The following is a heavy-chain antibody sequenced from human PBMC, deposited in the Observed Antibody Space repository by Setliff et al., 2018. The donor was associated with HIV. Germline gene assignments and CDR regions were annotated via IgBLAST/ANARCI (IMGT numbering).Heavy chain of an antibody. V-gene: IGHV4-59*11. CDR3: ARDQPQDYDSLTGYYTGRYFDY. J-gene: IGHJ4*02. D-gene: IGHD3-9*01. Sequence: SETLSLTCTVSRDSINGHWWSWIRQPPGKGLEWTGSIHYSGITHYNPSLKSRLTMSVDTSKNQVSLKLTSVTAADTAVYYCARDQPQDYDSLTGYYTGRYFDYWGRGTQVTVS. CDR2: IHYSGIT. CDR1: RDSINGHW.